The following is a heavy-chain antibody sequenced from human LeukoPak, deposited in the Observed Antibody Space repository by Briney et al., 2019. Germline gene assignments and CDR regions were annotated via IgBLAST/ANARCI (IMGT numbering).Heavy chain of an antibody. CDR1: GFTFDDYA. CDR3: AKDSGWYFNWFDP. CDR2: ISWNSGSI. V-gene: IGHV3-9*01. J-gene: IGHJ5*02. D-gene: IGHD6-19*01. Sequence: GGSLRLSCAASGFTFDDYAMHWVRQAPGKGLEWVSGISWNSGSIGYADSVKGRFTISRDSAKNSLYLQMNSLRAEDTALYYCAKDSGWYFNWFDPWGQGTLVTVSS.